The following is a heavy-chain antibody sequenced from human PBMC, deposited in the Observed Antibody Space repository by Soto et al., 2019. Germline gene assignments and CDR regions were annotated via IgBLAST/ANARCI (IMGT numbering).Heavy chain of an antibody. CDR2: ISSNGGST. CDR3: ARGGYCSSTSCYYDSYYYYYMDV. CDR1: GFTFSSYA. D-gene: IGHD2-2*01. J-gene: IGHJ6*03. V-gene: IGHV3-64*01. Sequence: EVQLVESGGGLVQPGGPLRLSCAASGFTFSSYAMHWVRQAPGKGLEYVSAISSNGGSTYYANSVKGRFTISRDNSKNTLYLQMGSLRAEDMAVYYCARGGYCSSTSCYYDSYYYYYMDVWGKGTTVTVSS.